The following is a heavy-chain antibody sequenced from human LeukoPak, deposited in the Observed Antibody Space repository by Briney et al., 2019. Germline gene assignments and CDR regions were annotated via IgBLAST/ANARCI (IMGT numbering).Heavy chain of an antibody. CDR1: GFTFDDYS. D-gene: IGHD6-13*01. Sequence: GRSLRLSCAASGFTFDDYSMHWVRQAPGKGLEWVSGISWNSGSIVYADSVKGRFTISRDSAKTSLYLQMNSLRPEDMAFYHCAKGQTYSSTSPLDYWGQGTLVTVSS. CDR3: AKGQTYSSTSPLDY. V-gene: IGHV3-9*03. J-gene: IGHJ4*02. CDR2: ISWNSGSI.